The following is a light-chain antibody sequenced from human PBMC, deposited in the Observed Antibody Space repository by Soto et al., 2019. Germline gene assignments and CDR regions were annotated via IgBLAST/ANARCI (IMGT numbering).Light chain of an antibody. Sequence: DIQLTQSPSFLSASVGDRVTITCRASQGISSYLAWYQQKPGKAPKLLIYAASTLQSGVPSRFSGSGSGTEFTLTISSLQPEXXATXYXQXLNSYPITFVQGTRLEIK. CDR1: QGISSY. J-gene: IGKJ5*01. CDR2: AAS. CDR3: QXLNSYPIT. V-gene: IGKV1-9*01.